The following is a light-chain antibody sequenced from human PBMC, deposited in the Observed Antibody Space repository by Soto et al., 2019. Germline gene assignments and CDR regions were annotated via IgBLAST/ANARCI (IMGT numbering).Light chain of an antibody. CDR3: SSFAGTTL. Sequence: QSALTQPSSVSGSPGQSITSPCTGTNMDGGNYNPVSWYQQHPGKAPKVIIYEDTKRPSGVSNRFSGSKSGNTASLTIFGLQADDEAVYYCSSFAGTTLFGGGTKLTVL. J-gene: IGLJ3*02. CDR1: NMDGGNYNP. CDR2: EDT. V-gene: IGLV2-23*01.